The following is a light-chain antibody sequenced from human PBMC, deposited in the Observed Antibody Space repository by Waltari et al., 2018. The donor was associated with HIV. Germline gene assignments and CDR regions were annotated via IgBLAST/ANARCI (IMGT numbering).Light chain of an antibody. CDR2: KNN. CDR3: CSYAGNIT. J-gene: IGLJ2*01. V-gene: IGLV1-47*01. CDR1: NSNIGSNY. Sequence: QSVLTQPPSASGTPGQRATISCFGSNSNIGSNYVYWYQQLPGMAPKLLIYKNNQRPSGVPDRFSGSKSGTSASLAISGLRSEDEADYYCCSYAGNITFGGGTKLTVL.